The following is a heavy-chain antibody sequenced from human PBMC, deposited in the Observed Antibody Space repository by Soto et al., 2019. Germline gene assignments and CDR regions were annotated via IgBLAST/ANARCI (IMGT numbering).Heavy chain of an antibody. J-gene: IGHJ4*02. CDR3: QRDHRVADCGGTNFDN. D-gene: IGHD4-17*01. CDR1: GGSFSGYY. V-gene: IGHV4-34*01. Sequence: QAQLQQWGAGLLKPSETLSLPCAVYGGSFSGYYWSWLRQPPGKGLEWIGEINHSGNTNYNPSLKSRVTISGDTSKKQLSLKLLSVTAADTAVYYYQRDHRVADCGGTNFDNWGQGTLDTDSS. CDR2: INHSGNT.